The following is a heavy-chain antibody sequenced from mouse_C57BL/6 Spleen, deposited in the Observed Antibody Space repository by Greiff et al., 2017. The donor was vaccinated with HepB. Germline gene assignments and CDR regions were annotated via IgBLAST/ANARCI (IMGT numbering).Heavy chain of an antibody. CDR1: GFTFSSYG. CDR2: ISSGGSYT. V-gene: IGHV5-6*01. J-gene: IGHJ3*01. CDR3: ARSPYYYGSSYRGFAY. Sequence: EVQLVESGGDLVKPGGSLKLSCAASGFTFSSYGMSWVRQTPDKRLEWVATISSGGSYTYYPDSVKGRFTISRDNAKNTLYLQMSSLKSEDTAMYYCARSPYYYGSSYRGFAYWGQGTLVTVSA. D-gene: IGHD1-1*01.